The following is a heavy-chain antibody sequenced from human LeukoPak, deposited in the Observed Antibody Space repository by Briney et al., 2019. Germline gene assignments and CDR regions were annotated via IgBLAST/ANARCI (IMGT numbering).Heavy chain of an antibody. J-gene: IGHJ4*02. D-gene: IGHD4-23*01. Sequence: PGGSLRLSCAASGSTFSGYPTHWVRQTPGKGLEWVAVISYDGSDKHYADPVKGRFTISRDNSKNTVYLQMNSLRAEDTAVYYCARGRPHGNDYWGQGTLVTVSS. CDR2: ISYDGSDK. CDR1: GSTFSGYP. CDR3: ARGRPHGNDY. V-gene: IGHV3-30-3*01.